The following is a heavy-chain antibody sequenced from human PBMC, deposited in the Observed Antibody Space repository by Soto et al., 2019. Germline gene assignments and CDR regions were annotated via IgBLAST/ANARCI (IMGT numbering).Heavy chain of an antibody. CDR3: ERPSPEPDVPRPYYYGMDV. CDR2: ISYDGSNK. Sequence: GGSLRLSCAASGFTFNSYGMHWVRQAPGKGLDWVAVISYDGSNKYYADSVKGRFTISRDNPKNTLYLQMNSLRPEDTAVYYCERPSPEPDVPRPYYYGMDVWGQGTTVTVSS. D-gene: IGHD1-1*01. CDR1: GFTFNSYG. J-gene: IGHJ6*02. V-gene: IGHV3-30*03.